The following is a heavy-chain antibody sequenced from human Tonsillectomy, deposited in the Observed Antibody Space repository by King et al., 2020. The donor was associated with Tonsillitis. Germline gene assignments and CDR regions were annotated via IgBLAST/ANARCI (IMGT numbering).Heavy chain of an antibody. Sequence: VQLQESGLRLVKPSQTLSLTCTVSGGSISSGYYWSWIRQAAGKGLEWIGRVYISGSGDYNPSLSSRVTISVDTSRNQFSLKLSSVTAADTAIYYCARASTFWSGYSGLDQWGQGTLVTVSS. J-gene: IGHJ4*02. D-gene: IGHD3-3*01. CDR1: GGSISSGYY. CDR3: ARASTFWSGYSGLDQ. CDR2: VYISGSG. V-gene: IGHV4-61*02.